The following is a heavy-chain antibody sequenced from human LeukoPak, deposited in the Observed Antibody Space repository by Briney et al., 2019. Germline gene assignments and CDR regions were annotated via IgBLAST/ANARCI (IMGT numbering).Heavy chain of an antibody. Sequence: GGSLRLSCAASGFTFNNYGMHWVRQAPGKGLEWVAFIRYNGNNQYYADSVKGRFTISRDNSKNTLYPQMNSLKGDDTAVYYCAKDSAFYYIDVWGKGTTVIISS. J-gene: IGHJ6*03. V-gene: IGHV3-30*02. D-gene: IGHD3-10*01. CDR1: GFTFNNYG. CDR2: IRYNGNNQ. CDR3: AKDSAFYYIDV.